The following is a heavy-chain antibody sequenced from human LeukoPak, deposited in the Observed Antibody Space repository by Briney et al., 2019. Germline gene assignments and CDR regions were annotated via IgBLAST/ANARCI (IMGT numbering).Heavy chain of an antibody. V-gene: IGHV1-18*01. Sequence: EASVMVSCKSSGYTFTTYGIGWVRLAPGQGLEWMGWISVYNGNTNYAQKVQGRVTMTTDTSTSTAYMELKSLRSDDTAVYYCARGPYSSGWFDYWGQGTLVTVSS. CDR2: ISVYNGNT. J-gene: IGHJ4*02. D-gene: IGHD6-19*01. CDR3: ARGPYSSGWFDY. CDR1: GYTFTTYG.